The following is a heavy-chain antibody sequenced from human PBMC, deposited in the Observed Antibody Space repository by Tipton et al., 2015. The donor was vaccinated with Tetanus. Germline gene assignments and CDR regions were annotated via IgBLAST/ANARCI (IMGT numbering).Heavy chain of an antibody. CDR1: GGSISSGGYY. Sequence: TLSLTCTVSGGSISSGGYYWSWIRQHPGKGLEWIGDIYYSGSTYYNPSLKSRVSISVDTSKNQLSLKLSSVTAADTAVYYCARGVDSTGYDRACYFSTMAVWGHGPTVTVPS. CDR3: ARGVDSTGYDRACYFSTMAV. D-gene: IGHD3-9*01. CDR2: IYYSGST. V-gene: IGHV4-31*03. J-gene: IGHJ6*02.